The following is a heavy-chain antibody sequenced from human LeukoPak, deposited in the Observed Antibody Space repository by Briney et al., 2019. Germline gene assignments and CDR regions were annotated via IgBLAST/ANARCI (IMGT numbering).Heavy chain of an antibody. Sequence: PGGSLRLSCAASGFTFSTYDWHWVRQATGKGLEWVSAIGAGGDTYYAESVKGRFTISRENAKDSLYLQLNSLRAGDTAVYYCVREPAYTGDWWYPDLWGRGTLVTVSS. J-gene: IGHJ2*01. CDR3: VREPAYTGDWWYPDL. CDR1: GFTFSTYD. CDR2: IGAGGDT. V-gene: IGHV3-13*01. D-gene: IGHD2-21*02.